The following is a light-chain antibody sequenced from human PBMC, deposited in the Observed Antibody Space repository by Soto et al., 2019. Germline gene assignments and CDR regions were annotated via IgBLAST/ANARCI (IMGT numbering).Light chain of an antibody. V-gene: IGKV3-20*01. CDR2: GAS. CDR1: QSVSSK. CDR3: QQYGSSPFT. Sequence: EIVMTQSPATLSVSPGERATLSCRASQSVSSKLAWYQQKPGQAPRLLIYGASSRATGIPDRFSGSGSGTDFILTISRLEPEDFAVYYCQQYGSSPFTFGPGTKVDI. J-gene: IGKJ3*01.